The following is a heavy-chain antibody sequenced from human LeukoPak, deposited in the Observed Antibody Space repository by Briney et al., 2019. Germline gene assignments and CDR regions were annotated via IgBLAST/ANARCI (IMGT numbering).Heavy chain of an antibody. CDR1: GTIVSTNY. CDR3: AKDYREGWTNWFDP. D-gene: IGHD2-15*01. V-gene: IGHV3-30*02. Sequence: PGGSLRLSCVSSGTIVSTNYMHWVRQAPGRGLEWVAITPYDGSNEYYADTVKGRFTISRDNSKNTLYLQMNSLRAEDTAMYYCAKDYREGWTNWFDPWGQGTLVTVSS. J-gene: IGHJ5*02. CDR2: TPYDGSNE.